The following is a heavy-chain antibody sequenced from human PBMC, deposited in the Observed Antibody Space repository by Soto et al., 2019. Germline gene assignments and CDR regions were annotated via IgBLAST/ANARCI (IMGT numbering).Heavy chain of an antibody. D-gene: IGHD3-22*01. CDR1: GFTFESYA. CDR2: IGVEGDRT. Sequence: GGSLRLSCAASGFTFESYAMAWVRQAPGMGLEWISTIGVEGDRTYYADSVEGRFTISRDNSRNTLFLQMNSLRVDDTAVYYCAKEEGTYYYETSSYYYDYWGRGTLVPVSS. CDR3: AKEEGTYYYETSSYYYDY. V-gene: IGHV3-23*01. J-gene: IGHJ4*02.